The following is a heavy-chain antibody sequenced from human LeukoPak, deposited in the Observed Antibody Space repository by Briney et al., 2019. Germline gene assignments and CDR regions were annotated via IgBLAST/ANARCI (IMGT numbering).Heavy chain of an antibody. V-gene: IGHV3-7*01. Sequence: GGSLRLSCAASGFTFSSYWMSWVRQAPGKGLEWVANIKQDGSEKYYVDSVKGRFTISRDNAKNSLYLQMNSLRAEDTAVYYCARDQMVRGPYHYYYYMDVWGKGTTVTVSS. J-gene: IGHJ6*03. D-gene: IGHD3-10*01. CDR1: GFTFSSYW. CDR2: IKQDGSEK. CDR3: ARDQMVRGPYHYYYYMDV.